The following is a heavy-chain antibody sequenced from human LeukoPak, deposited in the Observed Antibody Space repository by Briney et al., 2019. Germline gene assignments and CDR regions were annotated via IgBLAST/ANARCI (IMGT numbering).Heavy chain of an antibody. CDR1: GFTFSSYW. CDR3: ARDMGYSYGYSYFDH. V-gene: IGHV3-7*01. D-gene: IGHD5-18*01. J-gene: IGHJ4*02. CDR2: IKQGGSEK. Sequence: GGSLRLSYAASGFTFSSYWMSWVRQAPGKGLEWVANIKQGGSEKYYVDSVKGRFTISRDNAKNSLYLQMNSLRAEDTAVYYCARDMGYSYGYSYFDHWGQGTLVTVSS.